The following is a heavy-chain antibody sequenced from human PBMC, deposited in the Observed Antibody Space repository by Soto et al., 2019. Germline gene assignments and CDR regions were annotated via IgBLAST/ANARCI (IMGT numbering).Heavy chain of an antibody. CDR2: MSHSGGT. CDR1: GGFVSSGSYY. J-gene: IGHJ3*02. Sequence: QVQLQQWGAGLLKPSETLSLTCAVYGGFVSSGSYYWSWIRQPPGKGLEWIGEMSHSGGTHFTPSLKSRVTISVDTSKNQFSLNLYSVTAADTALYYCARVERGTVTTVVDAFDIWGPGTMVTVSS. V-gene: IGHV4-34*01. D-gene: IGHD1-1*01. CDR3: ARVERGTVTTVVDAFDI.